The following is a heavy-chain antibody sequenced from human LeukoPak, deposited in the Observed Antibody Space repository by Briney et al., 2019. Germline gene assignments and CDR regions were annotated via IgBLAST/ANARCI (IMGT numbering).Heavy chain of an antibody. J-gene: IGHJ6*03. CDR3: ARQDYAYLYMDV. CDR1: GGSFGSYA. V-gene: IGHV1-69*04. CDR2: VIPILDTT. Sequence: SVKVSCKASGGSFGSYAISWVRQAPGQGLGWMGRVIPILDTTNYAQKFQGRVTITADKSTSTAYMEVSSLRSDDTAMYYCARQDYAYLYMDVWGEGTTITVS.